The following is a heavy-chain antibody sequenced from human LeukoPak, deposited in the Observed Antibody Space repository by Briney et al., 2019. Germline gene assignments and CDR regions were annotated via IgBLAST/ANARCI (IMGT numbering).Heavy chain of an antibody. CDR3: ARDHSYYYDSSGYTADAFDI. J-gene: IGHJ3*02. D-gene: IGHD3-22*01. Sequence: SETLSLTCTVSGGSISSSSYYWGWIRQPPGKGLEWIGSIYYSGSTYYNPSLKSRVTISVDKSKNQFSLKLSSVTAADTAVYYCARDHSYYYDSSGYTADAFDIWGQGTMVTVSS. CDR2: IYYSGST. V-gene: IGHV4-39*07. CDR1: GGSISSSSYY.